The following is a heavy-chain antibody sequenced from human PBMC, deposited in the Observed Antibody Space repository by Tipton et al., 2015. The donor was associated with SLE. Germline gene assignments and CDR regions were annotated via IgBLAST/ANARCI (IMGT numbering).Heavy chain of an antibody. CDR2: TNRDGSSR. V-gene: IGHV3-74*01. J-gene: IGHJ3*02. D-gene: IGHD3-22*01. Sequence: SLRLSCAASGFTLSRHWMHWVRQAPGKGLVWVSRTNRDGSSRTYADSVKGRFTISRDNSKNTLYLQMNSLRAEDTAVYYCARDVAYYDSYDGFDIWGQGTMVTVSS. CDR1: GFTLSRHW. CDR3: ARDVAYYDSYDGFDI.